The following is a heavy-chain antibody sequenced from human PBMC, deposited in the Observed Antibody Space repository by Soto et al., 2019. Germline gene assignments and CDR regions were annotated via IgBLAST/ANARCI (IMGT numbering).Heavy chain of an antibody. CDR3: AKYSRSWSYYDFDY. J-gene: IGHJ4*02. V-gene: IGHV3-23*01. Sequence: GGSLRLSCAASGFMFSNYAMSWVRQAPGTGLEWVSAISGSGGSTYSADSVKGRFTISRDNSKNTLYLQMNSLRAGDTAVYYCAKYSRSWSYYDFDYWGQGTLVTVSS. CDR1: GFMFSNYA. CDR2: ISGSGGST. D-gene: IGHD3-10*01.